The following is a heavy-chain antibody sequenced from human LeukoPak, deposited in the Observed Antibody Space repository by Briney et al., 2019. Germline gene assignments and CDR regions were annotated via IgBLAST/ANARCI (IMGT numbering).Heavy chain of an antibody. J-gene: IGHJ4*02. D-gene: IGHD2-2*03. Sequence: SETLSLTCTVSGGSISSYYWSWTRQPPGKGLEWIGYIYYSGSTYYNPSLKSRVTISVDTSKNQFSLKLTSVTAADTAVYYCARAPPWINDYWGRGTLVTVSS. CDR1: GGSISSYY. V-gene: IGHV4-30-4*08. CDR3: ARAPPWINDY. CDR2: IYYSGST.